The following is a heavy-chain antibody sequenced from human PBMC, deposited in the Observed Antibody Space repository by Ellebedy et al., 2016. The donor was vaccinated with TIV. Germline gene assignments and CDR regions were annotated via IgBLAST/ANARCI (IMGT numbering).Heavy chain of an antibody. CDR2: ISAYNGNT. CDR3: ATHRHCTTTSCWGNWFDP. Sequence: AASVKVSCKTSGYIFTGSDMHWVRQAPGQGLEWMGWISAYNGNTNYAQKLQGRVTMTTDTSTSTAYVELRSLRSDDTAVYYCATHRHCTTTSCWGNWFDPWGQGTLVTVSS. D-gene: IGHD2-2*01. J-gene: IGHJ5*02. CDR1: GYIFTGSD. V-gene: IGHV1-18*04.